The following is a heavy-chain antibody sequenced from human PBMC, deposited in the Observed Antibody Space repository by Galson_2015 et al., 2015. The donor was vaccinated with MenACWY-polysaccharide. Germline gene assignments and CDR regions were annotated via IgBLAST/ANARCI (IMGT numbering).Heavy chain of an antibody. CDR1: GFTVGYHP. Sequence: SLRLWCGGSGFTVGYHPMNWVRQAPGKGLEWVSVSLDSGRGTYYADSVKGRFSISRDISKNTLYLQMNSLRVDDTAIYYCVKGLGYCPRASCYEDYWGQGTLVTVSS. CDR2: SLDSGRGT. J-gene: IGHJ4*02. V-gene: IGHV3-23*01. CDR3: VKGLGYCPRASCYEDY. D-gene: IGHD2-2*01.